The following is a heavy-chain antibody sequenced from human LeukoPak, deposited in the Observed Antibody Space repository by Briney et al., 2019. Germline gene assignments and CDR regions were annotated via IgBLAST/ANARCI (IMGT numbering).Heavy chain of an antibody. CDR1: GFTFTSYW. V-gene: IGHV3-74*01. D-gene: IGHD2/OR15-2a*01. J-gene: IGHJ6*02. Sequence: GGSLRLTCAASGFTFTSYWMNWVRQVPGKGLVWVSRTSGDGSSTTYADSVKGRFTISRDNAKYTLYLQMNSLRAEDTAVYYCARDWEYRNSYYGLDVWGQGTTVTVSS. CDR2: TSGDGSST. CDR3: ARDWEYRNSYYGLDV.